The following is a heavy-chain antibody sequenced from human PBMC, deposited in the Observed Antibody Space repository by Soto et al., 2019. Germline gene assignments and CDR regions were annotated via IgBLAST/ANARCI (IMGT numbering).Heavy chain of an antibody. CDR3: ARTPRAIAVAYDYYYGMDV. V-gene: IGHV2-26*01. D-gene: IGHD6-19*01. CDR1: GFSPSNARMG. Sequence: SVPRLVNPTESLTLTCTVSGFSPSNARMGVSWIRQPPGKALEWLAHIFSNDEKSYSTSLKSRLTISKDTSKSQVVLTMTNMDPVDTATYYCARTPRAIAVAYDYYYGMDVWGQGTTVTVSS. J-gene: IGHJ6*02. CDR2: IFSNDEK.